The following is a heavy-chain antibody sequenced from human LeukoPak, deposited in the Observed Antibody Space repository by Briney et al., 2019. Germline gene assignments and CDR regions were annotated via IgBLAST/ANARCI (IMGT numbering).Heavy chain of an antibody. J-gene: IGHJ4*02. CDR2: SNGDGSRT. V-gene: IGHV3-74*01. Sequence: PGGSLRLSCAASGFTFSSYAMSWVRQAPGKGLEWVSRSNGDGSRTSYVDSVKGRFIISRDNAKNTLYLQMNSLRAEDTAVYYCARGGGYSYDYAAYWGQGTLVTVSS. CDR3: ARGGGYSYDYAAY. CDR1: GFTFSSYA. D-gene: IGHD5-18*01.